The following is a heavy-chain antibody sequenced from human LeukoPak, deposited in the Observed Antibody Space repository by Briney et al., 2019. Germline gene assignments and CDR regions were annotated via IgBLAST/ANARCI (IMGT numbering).Heavy chain of an antibody. CDR1: GYLFSNYW. D-gene: IGHD3-10*01. CDR3: ARGIAGYNSRGFDY. J-gene: IGHJ4*02. CDR2: IYPGGSDT. Sequence: GESLKISCKGSGYLFSNYWIAWVRQMPGKGLEWMGIIYPGGSDTRYSPSFQGQVTISADKSISTASLQWSSLKASDTAIYYCARGIAGYNSRGFDYWGQGTPVTVSS. V-gene: IGHV5-51*01.